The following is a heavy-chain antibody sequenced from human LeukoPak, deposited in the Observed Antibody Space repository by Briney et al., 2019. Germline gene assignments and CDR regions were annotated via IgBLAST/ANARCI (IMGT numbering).Heavy chain of an antibody. D-gene: IGHD6-13*01. CDR3: AKRKYSSSWYALTFDS. CDR1: GFTFSSYA. V-gene: IGHV3-23*01. J-gene: IGHJ4*02. CDR2: ISGSGGST. Sequence: GGSLRLSCAASGFTFSSYAMSWVRQAPGKGLEWVSAISGSGGSTYYADSVKGRFTISRDNSKNTLYLQMNSLRAEDTAVYYCAKRKYSSSWYALTFDSXGXGTLVTVSS.